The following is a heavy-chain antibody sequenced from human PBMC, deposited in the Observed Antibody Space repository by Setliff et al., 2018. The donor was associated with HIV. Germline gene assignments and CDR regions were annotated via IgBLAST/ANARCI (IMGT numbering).Heavy chain of an antibody. Sequence: ASVKVSCKASGYAFTSDHMHWVRQAPGQGLEWVGMITPGDGHTNYEQKFQGRVTMTRDTSTSTAYMELTSMRFDDTAVYYCARAAIPMAGLDYWGQGTLVTVSS. CDR1: GYAFTSDH. CDR2: ITPGDGHT. J-gene: IGHJ4*02. V-gene: IGHV1-46*01. CDR3: ARAAIPMAGLDY. D-gene: IGHD6-19*01.